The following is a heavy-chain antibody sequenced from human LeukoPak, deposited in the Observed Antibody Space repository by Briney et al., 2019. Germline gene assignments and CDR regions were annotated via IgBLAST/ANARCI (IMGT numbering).Heavy chain of an antibody. Sequence: SETLSLTCAVSGGPFRGDNWDWIRQPPGKGLEWIGEIHHSGSSNYNPSLKSRVTISVDRSKNQFSLTLQSVTAADTAVYYCATEGAAGTGTQWHPYDMWGQGTMATVSS. CDR2: IHHSGSS. J-gene: IGHJ3*02. D-gene: IGHD1-1*01. CDR1: GGPFRGDN. CDR3: ATEGAAGTGTQWHPYDM. V-gene: IGHV4-34*01.